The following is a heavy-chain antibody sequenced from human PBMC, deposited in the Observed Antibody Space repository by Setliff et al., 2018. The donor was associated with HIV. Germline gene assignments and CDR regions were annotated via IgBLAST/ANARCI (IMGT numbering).Heavy chain of an antibody. J-gene: IGHJ6*02. CDR3: ARGADTARLPREYYYYYGMDV. D-gene: IGHD5-18*01. CDR1: GYTFVNYY. V-gene: IGHV1-46*01. CDR2: INPSGGDT. Sequence: ASVKVSCKASGYTFVNYYVHWVRQVPGQGLEWMGIINPSGGDTSYAQKFQGRVTMTRDTSTSTVSMELSSLRSDDTAVYYCARGADTARLPREYYYYYGMDVWGQGTTVTVSS.